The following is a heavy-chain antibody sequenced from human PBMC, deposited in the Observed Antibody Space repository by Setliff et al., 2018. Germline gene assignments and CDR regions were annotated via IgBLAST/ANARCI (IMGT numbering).Heavy chain of an antibody. CDR1: GFTFSSYV. D-gene: IGHD2-21*01. Sequence: GGSLRLSCAASGFTFSSYVMTWVRQAPGKGLEWVSSISSTGGTTYYVDSVKGRFTISRDNSKNTLYLQMNSLRAEDTSVYYCARGGDYCGGECYIPPPDSYWGQGTLVTVSS. CDR2: ISSTGGTT. J-gene: IGHJ4*02. V-gene: IGHV3-23*01. CDR3: ARGGDYCGGECYIPPPDSY.